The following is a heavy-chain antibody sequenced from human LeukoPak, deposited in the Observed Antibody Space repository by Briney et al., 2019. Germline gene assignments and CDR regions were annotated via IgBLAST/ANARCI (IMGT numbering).Heavy chain of an antibody. CDR1: GFTFDDYG. CDR2: INWNEGGP. Sequence: PGGSLRLSCAASGFTFDDYGMSWVRHAPGKGVEWVAGINWNEGGPGYADSVKGRFNISRYNAKNSLYLQMNSLRAEDMALYYCAKAPYSGYDFGAFDIWGQGTMVTVSS. J-gene: IGHJ3*02. D-gene: IGHD5-12*01. V-gene: IGHV3-20*04. CDR3: AKAPYSGYDFGAFDI.